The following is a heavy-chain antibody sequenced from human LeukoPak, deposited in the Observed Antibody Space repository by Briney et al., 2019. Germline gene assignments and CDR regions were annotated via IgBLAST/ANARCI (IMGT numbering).Heavy chain of an antibody. Sequence: SETLSLTCNVSGGSINNYYWSWLRQSPGKGLEWIGYIYFTGGTNYNPSLKSRVTMSIDTSKNQFSLKLNSVTAADTAFYYCARGGGLFDYWGQGSLVTVSS. CDR1: GGSINNYY. CDR3: ARGGGLFDY. D-gene: IGHD3-10*01. CDR2: IYFTGGT. J-gene: IGHJ4*02. V-gene: IGHV4-59*01.